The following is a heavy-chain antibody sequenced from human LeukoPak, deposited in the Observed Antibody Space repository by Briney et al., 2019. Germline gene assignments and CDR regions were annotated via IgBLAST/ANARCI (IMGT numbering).Heavy chain of an antibody. CDR2: INPSGGST. J-gene: IGHJ4*02. CDR1: GYTFTSYY. Sequence: ASVKVSCKASGYTFTSYYMHWVRQAPGQGLEWMGIINPSGGSTSYAQKFQGRVTMTRDTSTSTVYMELSGLRSEDTAVYYCARLGYCSGGSCPSGWYYFDYWGQGTLVTVSS. V-gene: IGHV1-46*01. CDR3: ARLGYCSGGSCPSGWYYFDY. D-gene: IGHD2-15*01.